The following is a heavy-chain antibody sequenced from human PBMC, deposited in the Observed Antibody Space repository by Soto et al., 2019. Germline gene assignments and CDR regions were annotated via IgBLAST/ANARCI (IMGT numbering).Heavy chain of an antibody. CDR3: ARDAGIALTGNYCGMDV. D-gene: IGHD6-13*01. Sequence: PGGSLRLSCAASGFTFSSYSMNWVRQAPGKGLEWVSYISSSSSTIYYADSVKGRFTISRDNAKNSLYLQMNSLRAEDTAVYYCARDAGIALTGNYCGMDVGGQGPRVTVPS. V-gene: IGHV3-48*01. J-gene: IGHJ6*02. CDR2: ISSSSSTI. CDR1: GFTFSSYS.